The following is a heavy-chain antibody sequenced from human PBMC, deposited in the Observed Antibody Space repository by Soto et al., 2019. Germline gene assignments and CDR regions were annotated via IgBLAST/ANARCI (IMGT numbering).Heavy chain of an antibody. V-gene: IGHV6-1*01. J-gene: IGHJ4*02. D-gene: IGHD6-13*01. CDR2: TYYRSKWYN. CDR3: ARADAAAGTFDY. CDR1: GDSVSSNSAA. Sequence: SQTLSLTCAISGDSVSSNSAACNWIRKSPSRGLEWLGRTYYRSKWYNDYAVSVKSRITINPDTSKNQFSLQLNSMTLEDTAVYYCARADAAAGTFDYWGQGTRVTVSS.